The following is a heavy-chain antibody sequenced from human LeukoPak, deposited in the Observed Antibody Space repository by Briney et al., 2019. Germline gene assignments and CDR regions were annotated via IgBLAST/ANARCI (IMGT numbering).Heavy chain of an antibody. J-gene: IGHJ4*02. V-gene: IGHV3-15*01. CDR2: IKSKSDGGTI. CDR1: GFIFSSYE. D-gene: IGHD6-6*01. Sequence: GGSLRLSCAASGFIFSSYEMHWVRQAPGKGPEWVGHIKSKSDGGTIVCAAPVKGRFTISRDGSKNTVYLQMNSLKTEDTAVYYCTTDRGIAVRPLFDSWGQGTLVTVSS. CDR3: TTDRGIAVRPLFDS.